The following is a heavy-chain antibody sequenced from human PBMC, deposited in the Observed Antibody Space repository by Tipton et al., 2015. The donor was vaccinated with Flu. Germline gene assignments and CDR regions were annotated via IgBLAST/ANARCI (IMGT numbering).Heavy chain of an antibody. V-gene: IGHV4-4*07. CDR1: GGSISSYY. Sequence: GLVKPSETLSLMCTVSGGSISSYYWTWIRQPAGKGLEWIGRIYASGSTNYNPSFTSRVTMSVDTSKNQFSLKLSSVTAADTAVYYCARYNRVGGLDYWGQGTLVTVSS. CDR2: IYASGST. D-gene: IGHD1-14*01. J-gene: IGHJ4*02. CDR3: ARYNRVGGLDY.